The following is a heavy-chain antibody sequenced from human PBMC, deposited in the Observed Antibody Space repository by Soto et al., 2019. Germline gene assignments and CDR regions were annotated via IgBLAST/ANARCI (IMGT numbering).Heavy chain of an antibody. CDR2: IKQDGSEK. Sequence: EVQLVESGGGLVQPGGSLRLSCAASGFTFSSYWMIWVRQAPGKGLEWVANIKQDGSEKYYVDSVKGRFIISRDNAMNSLYLQMNSLRAEDTAVYYCAGGYGWYFDLWGRGTLVTVSS. V-gene: IGHV3-7*01. J-gene: IGHJ2*01. CDR1: GFTFSSYW. CDR3: AGGYGWYFDL. D-gene: IGHD1-1*01.